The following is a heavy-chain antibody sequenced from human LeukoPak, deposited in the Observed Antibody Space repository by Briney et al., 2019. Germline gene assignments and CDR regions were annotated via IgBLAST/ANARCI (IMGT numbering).Heavy chain of an antibody. D-gene: IGHD3-10*01. CDR1: GYSFTSYW. CDR2: IYPGDSDT. Sequence: GESLKISCKGSGYSFTSYWICWVRQMPGKGLEWMGIIYPGDSDTRYSPSFQGQVTISADKSISTAYLQWSSLKASDTAMYYCARIYYYGSGSYYHNFDYWGQGTLVTVSS. V-gene: IGHV5-51*01. J-gene: IGHJ4*02. CDR3: ARIYYYGSGSYYHNFDY.